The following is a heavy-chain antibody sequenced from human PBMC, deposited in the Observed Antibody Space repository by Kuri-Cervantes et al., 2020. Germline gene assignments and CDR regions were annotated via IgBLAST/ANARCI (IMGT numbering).Heavy chain of an antibody. D-gene: IGHD3-22*01. CDR2: IYTSGST. CDR1: GGSISSYY. Sequence: GSLRLSCTVSGGSISSYYWSWIRQPAGKGLEWIGRIYTSGSTNYNPSLKSRVTISVDKSKNQFSLKLSSVTAADTAVYYCARDRYYDSSTYYTKGGAFDIWGQGTVVTVSS. J-gene: IGHJ3*02. CDR3: ARDRYYDSSTYYTKGGAFDI. V-gene: IGHV4-4*07.